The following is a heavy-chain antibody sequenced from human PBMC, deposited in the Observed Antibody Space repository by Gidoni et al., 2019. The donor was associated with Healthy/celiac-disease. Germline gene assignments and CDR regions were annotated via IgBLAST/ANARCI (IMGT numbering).Heavy chain of an antibody. V-gene: IGHV3-21*01. CDR3: ARDSYYDFWSGYDY. CDR2: ISSSSSYI. D-gene: IGHD3-3*01. J-gene: IGHJ4*02. Sequence: EVQLVESGGGLVKPGGSLRLSGVASGFSFSSYGMNWVRQAPGKGLEWVSSISSSSSYIYYADSVKGRFTISRDNAKNSLYLQMNSLRAEDTAVYYCARDSYYDFWSGYDYWGQGTLVTVSS. CDR1: GFSFSSYG.